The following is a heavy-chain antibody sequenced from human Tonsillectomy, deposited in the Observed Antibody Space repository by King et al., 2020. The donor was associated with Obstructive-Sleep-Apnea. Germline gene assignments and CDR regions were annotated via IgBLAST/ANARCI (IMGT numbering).Heavy chain of an antibody. J-gene: IGHJ6*02. CDR2: ISDDGSNK. D-gene: IGHD3-10*01. CDR1: GFTFSNYG. V-gene: IGHV3-30*18. CDR3: AKGKGSGSYFHGVDV. Sequence: QVQLVESGGGVVQPGRSLRLSCAASGFTFSNYGMHWVRQAPGKGLEWVAVISDDGSNKDYADSVKGRFTISRDNSNTTLYVQMSSLRIEDTAVYHCAKGKGSGSYFHGVDVWGPGTTVSVSS.